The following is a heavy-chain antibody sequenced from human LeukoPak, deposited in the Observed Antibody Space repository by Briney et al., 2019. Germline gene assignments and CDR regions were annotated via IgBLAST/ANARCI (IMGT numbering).Heavy chain of an antibody. D-gene: IGHD2-15*01. J-gene: IGHJ4*02. CDR1: GGSISSYY. Sequence: SETLSLTCTVSGGSISSYYWSWIRQPPGKGLEWIGHIYYSGSTNYNPSLKSRVTISVDTSKNQFSLKLSPVTAADTAVYYCAREEYCSGGSCFGYWGQGTLVTVSS. CDR2: IYYSGST. V-gene: IGHV4-59*01. CDR3: AREEYCSGGSCFGY.